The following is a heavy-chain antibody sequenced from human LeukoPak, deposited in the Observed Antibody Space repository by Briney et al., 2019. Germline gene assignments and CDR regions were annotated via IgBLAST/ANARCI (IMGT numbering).Heavy chain of an antibody. Sequence: PGGSLRLSCAASGFTVSSNEMSWIRQAPGKGLEWVSYISSSGSTIYYADSVKGRFTISRDNAKNSLYLQMNSLRVEDTAVYYCAREQRYYYDGSGYYSNWFDPWGQGTLVTVSS. J-gene: IGHJ5*02. CDR2: ISSSGSTI. D-gene: IGHD3-22*01. CDR1: GFTVSSNE. CDR3: AREQRYYYDGSGYYSNWFDP. V-gene: IGHV3-11*01.